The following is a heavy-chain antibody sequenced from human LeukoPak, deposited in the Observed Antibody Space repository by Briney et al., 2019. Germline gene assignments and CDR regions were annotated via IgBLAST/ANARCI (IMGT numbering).Heavy chain of an antibody. CDR3: AREVTMIVVVNAGAFDI. V-gene: IGHV1-69*06. CDR1: GGTFSSYA. Sequence: SVKVSCKASGGTFSSYAISWVRQAPGQGLEWMGGIIPIFGTANYAQKFQGRVTITADKSTSTAYMELSSLRSEDTAVYYCAREVTMIVVVNAGAFDIWGQGTMVTVSS. D-gene: IGHD3-22*01. CDR2: IIPIFGTA. J-gene: IGHJ3*02.